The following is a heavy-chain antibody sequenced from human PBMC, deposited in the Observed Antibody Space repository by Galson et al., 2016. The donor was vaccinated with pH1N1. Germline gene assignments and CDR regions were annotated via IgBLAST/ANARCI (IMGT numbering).Heavy chain of an antibody. V-gene: IGHV3-48*03. CDR3: ARAYYDPLTRFSGAFDY. D-gene: IGHD3-9*01. CDR1: GFTFDSHE. CDR2: ISSGGNTM. J-gene: IGHJ4*02. Sequence: SLRLSCAVSGFTFDSHEMNGVRQAPGKGLEWVASISSGGNTMFYADPVKGRFIISRDNAKNSLYLQMNSLRVEDTAVYYCARAYYDPLTRFSGAFDYWGQGILVTVSS.